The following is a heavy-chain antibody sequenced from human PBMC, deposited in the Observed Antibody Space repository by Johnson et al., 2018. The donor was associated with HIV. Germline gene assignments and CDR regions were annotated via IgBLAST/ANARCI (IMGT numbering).Heavy chain of an antibody. J-gene: IGHJ3*02. D-gene: IGHD1-7*01. CDR1: GFTFSSYA. Sequence: QMQLVESGGGVVQPGRSLRLSCAASGFTFSSYAMHWVRQAPGKGLEWVAVISYDGSNKYYADSVKGRFTISRDNSKNTLYLQMNILRAEDTAVYYCAREDQNWNYDHAFDIWGQGTMVTVSS. CDR3: AREDQNWNYDHAFDI. V-gene: IGHV3-30*04. CDR2: ISYDGSNK.